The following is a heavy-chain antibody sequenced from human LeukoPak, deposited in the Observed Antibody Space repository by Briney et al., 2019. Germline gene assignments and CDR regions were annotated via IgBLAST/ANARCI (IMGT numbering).Heavy chain of an antibody. J-gene: IGHJ4*02. CDR2: MNPNRGNT. CDR1: GYTFTSYD. V-gene: IGHV1-8*01. Sequence: GASVKVSCTASGYTFTSYDINWVRQATGQGLEWMGWMNPNRGNTGYAQKFQGRVTMTRNTSISTAYMELSSLRSEDTAVYYCARGNVLYYYDSSGYYFDYWGQGTLVTVSS. CDR3: ARGNVLYYYDSSGYYFDY. D-gene: IGHD3-22*01.